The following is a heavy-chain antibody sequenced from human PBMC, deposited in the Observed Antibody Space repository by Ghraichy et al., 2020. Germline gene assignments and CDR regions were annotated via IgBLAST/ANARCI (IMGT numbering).Heavy chain of an antibody. CDR3: ARHHGGNYNDPFDI. J-gene: IGHJ3*02. V-gene: IGHV5-51*01. Sequence: GESLNISCKGSGYIFTIYWIGWVRQMPGKGLEWMGIIYPGDSDARYSPSFQGQVSISVDKSISTAYLQWSGLKASDTAMYYCARHHGGNYNDPFDIWGQGTMVTVSS. CDR2: IYPGDSDA. CDR1: GYIFTIYW. D-gene: IGHD4/OR15-4a*01.